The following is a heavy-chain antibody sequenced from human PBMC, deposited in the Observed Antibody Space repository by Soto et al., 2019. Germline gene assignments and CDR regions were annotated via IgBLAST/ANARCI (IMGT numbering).Heavy chain of an antibody. CDR1: VGSISSGVYS. D-gene: IGHD6-6*01. V-gene: IGHV4-30-2*01. CDR3: ARGWGAARPGYYYGMDV. J-gene: IGHJ6*01. Sequence: TSETLYISCAFSVGSISSGVYSWSWIRQPPGKGLEWIGYIYHSGSTYYNPSLKSRVTISVDRSKNQFSLKLSSVTAADTAVYYCARGWGAARPGYYYGMDVWGQGTTVTVSS. CDR2: IYHSGST.